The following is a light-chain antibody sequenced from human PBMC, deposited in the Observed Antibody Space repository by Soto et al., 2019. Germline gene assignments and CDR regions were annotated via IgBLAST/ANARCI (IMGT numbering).Light chain of an antibody. CDR2: EVS. CDR3: SSYTTTSTLV. J-gene: IGLJ1*01. Sequence: QSALTQPASVFGSPGQSRTISCTGTSSDVGGYNFVSWYQQHPGKAPKLMIYEVSSRPSGVSNRFSGSKSGNTASLTISGLQPEDEADYYCSSYTTTSTLVFGTGTKVTVL. CDR1: SSDVGGYNF. V-gene: IGLV2-14*03.